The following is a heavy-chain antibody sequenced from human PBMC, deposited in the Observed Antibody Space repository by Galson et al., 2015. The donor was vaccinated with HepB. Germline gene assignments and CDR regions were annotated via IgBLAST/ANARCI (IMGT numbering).Heavy chain of an antibody. CDR2: IYPGDSDT. Sequence: QSGAEVKKPGESLKISCKGSGYSFTSYWIGWVRQMPGKGLEWMGIIYPGDSDTRYSPSFQGQVTISADKSISTAYLQWSSLKASDTAMYYCARLGADIVRASHPKYYFDYWGQGTLVTVSS. CDR3: ARLGADIVRASHPKYYFDY. CDR1: GYSFTSYW. D-gene: IGHD2-8*01. J-gene: IGHJ4*02. V-gene: IGHV5-51*01.